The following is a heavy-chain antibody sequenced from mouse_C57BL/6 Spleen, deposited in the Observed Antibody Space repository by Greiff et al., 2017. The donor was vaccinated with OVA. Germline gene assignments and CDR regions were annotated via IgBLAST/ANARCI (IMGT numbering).Heavy chain of an antibody. Sequence: EVKVVESGGGLVQPGGSLKLSCAASGFTFSDYYMYWVRQTPEKRLEWVAYISNGGGSTYYPDTVKGRFTISRDNAKNTLYLQMSRLKSEDTAMFYCARRQGGTHHWYFDVWGTGTTVTVSS. CDR3: ARRQGGTHHWYFDV. V-gene: IGHV5-12*01. J-gene: IGHJ1*03. CDR2: ISNGGGST. D-gene: IGHD4-1*01. CDR1: GFTFSDYY.